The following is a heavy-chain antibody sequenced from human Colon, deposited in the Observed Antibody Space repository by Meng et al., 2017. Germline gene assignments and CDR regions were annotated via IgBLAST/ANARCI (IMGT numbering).Heavy chain of an antibody. Sequence: QVHLQESGQGLVKPSETLSLTCTVSGGSISSYNWWSWVRQPPGKGLEWIGQIDLGGTPYYNPSLESRVIMSLDKSKNQLSLRLTSVAAADTAVYYCARHGGWHFDYWGQGALVTVSS. V-gene: IGHV4-4*02. CDR1: GGSISSYNW. CDR2: IDLGGTP. D-gene: IGHD6-19*01. J-gene: IGHJ4*02. CDR3: ARHGGWHFDY.